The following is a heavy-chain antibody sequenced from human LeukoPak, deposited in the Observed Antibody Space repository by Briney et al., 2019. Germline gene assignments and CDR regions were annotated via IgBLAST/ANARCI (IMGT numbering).Heavy chain of an antibody. CDR3: ARGLPSTVGYLDS. CDR1: GFTVNTNY. Sequence: PGGSLRLSCAASGFTVNTNYMTWVRQAPGKGLKWVSTVYGGGDTFNADSVRGTFTISRDNSKNTLYLQMNNLRAEDTAVYYCARGLPSTVGYLDSWGQGTLVAVAS. D-gene: IGHD4-23*01. CDR2: VYGGGDT. J-gene: IGHJ4*02. V-gene: IGHV3-66*01.